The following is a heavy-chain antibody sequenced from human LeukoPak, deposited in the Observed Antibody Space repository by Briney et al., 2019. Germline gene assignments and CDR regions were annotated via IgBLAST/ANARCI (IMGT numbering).Heavy chain of an antibody. Sequence: GGSLRLSCAASGFTFSSYWMSWVRQAPGKGLEWVANIKQDGSEKYYVDSVKGRFTISRDNAKNSLYLQMNSLIAEDTAVYYCARDHSGLNYYYYYYMDVWGKGTTVTVSS. J-gene: IGHJ6*03. D-gene: IGHD2-21*01. CDR2: IKQDGSEK. V-gene: IGHV3-7*01. CDR1: GFTFSSYW. CDR3: ARDHSGLNYYYYYYMDV.